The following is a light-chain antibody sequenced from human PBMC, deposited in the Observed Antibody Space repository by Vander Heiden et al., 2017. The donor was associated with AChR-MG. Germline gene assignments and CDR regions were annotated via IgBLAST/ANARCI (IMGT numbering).Light chain of an antibody. CDR3: SSYAGSNNLV. J-gene: IGLJ2*01. CDR2: EVT. V-gene: IGLV2-8*01. Sequence: QSALPQPPSASGSPGQSVTISCTGTSSDVCTYNYVSWYQQHPGNAPKLMLYEVTKRPSGVPDRFSGSKSGNTASPTVSGLQAEDEADDYYSSYAGSNNLVFGGGTKLTVL. CDR1: SSDVCTYNY.